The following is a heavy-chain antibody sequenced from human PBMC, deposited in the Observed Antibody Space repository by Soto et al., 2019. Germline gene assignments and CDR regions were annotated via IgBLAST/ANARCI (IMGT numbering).Heavy chain of an antibody. D-gene: IGHD2-21*02. CDR2: ITDSGDST. CDR1: GFTFFTYA. V-gene: IGHV3-23*01. J-gene: IGHJ4*02. CDR3: AKDTQVVTFIFDY. Sequence: GGSLRLSCAASGFTFFTYAMSWVRQAPGKGPEWVSSITDSGDSTYYADSVKGRFTISRDNSKNTLYLQMKSLRAEDTAVYYCAKDTQVVTFIFDYWGQGTLVTVSS.